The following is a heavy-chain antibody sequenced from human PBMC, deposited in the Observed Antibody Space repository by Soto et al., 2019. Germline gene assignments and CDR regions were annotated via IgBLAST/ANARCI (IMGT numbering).Heavy chain of an antibody. V-gene: IGHV4-61*01. CDR1: GGSVSSGSYY. CDR3: ARDGNGDYVFDY. Sequence: PSETLSLTCTVSGGSVSSGSYYWSWIRQPPGKGLEWIGYIYFSGSTNYNPSLKSRVTISVDTSKNQFSLKLSSVTAADTAVYYCARDGNGDYVFDYWGQGTLVTVSS. CDR2: IYFSGST. D-gene: IGHD4-17*01. J-gene: IGHJ4*02.